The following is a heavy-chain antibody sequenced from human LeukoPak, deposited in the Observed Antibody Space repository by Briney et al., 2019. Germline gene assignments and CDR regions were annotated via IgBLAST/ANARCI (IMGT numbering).Heavy chain of an antibody. V-gene: IGHV3-30*04. CDR2: ISYDGSNK. CDR1: GFTFRSYA. CDR3: ARDLGQYYDTSDNWFDP. J-gene: IGHJ5*02. D-gene: IGHD3-22*01. Sequence: GGSLRLSCAASGFTFRSYAMHWVRQAPGKGLEWVAVISYDGSNKYYADSVKGRFTISRDNAKNTLNLQMNSLRAEDTAVYYCARDLGQYYDTSDNWFDPWGQGTLVTVSS.